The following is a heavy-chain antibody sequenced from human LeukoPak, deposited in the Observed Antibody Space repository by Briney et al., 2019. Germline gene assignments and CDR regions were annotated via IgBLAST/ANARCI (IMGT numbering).Heavy chain of an antibody. CDR1: GFIFSSYW. J-gene: IGHJ2*01. V-gene: IGHV3-7*01. Sequence: GGSLRLSCAASGFIFSSYWMSWVRQAPGKGLEWVANIKQRGSEKYYVDSVKGRFTISRDDAKNSVYLQMSSLRDEDTAVYYCARDRDGRWYFDRWGRGTRVVVSS. D-gene: IGHD3-10*01. CDR2: IKQRGSEK. CDR3: ARDRDGRWYFDR.